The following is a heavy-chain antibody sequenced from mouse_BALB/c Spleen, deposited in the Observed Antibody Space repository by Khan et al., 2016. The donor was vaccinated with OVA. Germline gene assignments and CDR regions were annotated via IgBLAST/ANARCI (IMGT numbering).Heavy chain of an antibody. CDR2: SYPGGYFT. V-gene: IGHV1-63*02. J-gene: IGHJ1*01. CDR3: ERWASWYFDV. Sequence: QVQLQQPGGEVVRPGTSVKISCKASGYTFTNYWLGWVRQRPGHGLEWIGDSYPGGYFTNYNEKFKAKATLTVDTSSTTANMHLSSLTSEDSAVYFCERWASWYFDVWGAGTTVTVSS. D-gene: IGHD3-1*01. CDR1: GYTFTNYW.